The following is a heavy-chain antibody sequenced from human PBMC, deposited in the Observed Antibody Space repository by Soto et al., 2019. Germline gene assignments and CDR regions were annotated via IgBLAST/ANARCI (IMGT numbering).Heavy chain of an antibody. J-gene: IGHJ4*02. CDR2: ITYDSAYI. Sequence: PGGSLRLSCVVSGFTINAYTMNWVRQAPGQGLEWVSSITYDSAYIYYADSVKGRFTISRDNAKNSLYLQMNSLRAEDTAVYYYTRHLGSACYDCCGQGVLVTVSP. CDR1: GFTINAYT. D-gene: IGHD5-12*01. CDR3: TRHLGSACYDC. V-gene: IGHV3-21*01.